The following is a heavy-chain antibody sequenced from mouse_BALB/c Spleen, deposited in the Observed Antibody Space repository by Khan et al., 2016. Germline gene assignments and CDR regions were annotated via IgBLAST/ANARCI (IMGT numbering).Heavy chain of an antibody. D-gene: IGHD2-3*01. CDR1: GFTFTDFY. V-gene: IGHV7-3*02. CDR3: ARDKGWLLLDY. J-gene: IGHJ2*01. Sequence: EVQLVESGGGLLQPGGSLRLSCATSGFTFTDFYMNWVRQPPGKALEWLGFIRNKANGYTTEYSASVKGRFTISRDNSQRILYLQMNTLRAEDSATYYCARDKGWLLLDYWGQGTTLTVSS. CDR2: IRNKANGYTT.